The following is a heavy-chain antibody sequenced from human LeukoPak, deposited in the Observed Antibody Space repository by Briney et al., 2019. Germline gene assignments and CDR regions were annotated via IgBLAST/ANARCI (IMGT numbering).Heavy chain of an antibody. CDR2: IYYRGSN. D-gene: IGHD3-16*01. CDR3: AGGGYYYYYYMDV. Sequence: PSETLSLTCTVSGGSISSYYWSWIRQPPGKGLDWIGYIYYRGSNNYNPSLKSRVTISVDTSKNQLSLKLSSVTAADTAVYYCAGGGYYYYYYMDVWGKGTTVTVSS. J-gene: IGHJ6*03. V-gene: IGHV4-59*08. CDR1: GGSISSYY.